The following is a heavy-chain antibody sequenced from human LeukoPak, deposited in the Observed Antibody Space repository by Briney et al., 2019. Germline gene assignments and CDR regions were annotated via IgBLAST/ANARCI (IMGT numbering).Heavy chain of an antibody. Sequence: PSETLSLTCAVYGGSFSGYYWSWIRQPPGKGLEWIGEINHSGSTNYNPSLKSRVTISVDTSKNQFSLKLSSVTAADTAVYYCAREATVGTWGFDYWGQGTLVTVSS. CDR2: INHSGST. CDR3: AREATVGTWGFDY. D-gene: IGHD4-17*01. J-gene: IGHJ4*02. V-gene: IGHV4-34*01. CDR1: GGSFSGYY.